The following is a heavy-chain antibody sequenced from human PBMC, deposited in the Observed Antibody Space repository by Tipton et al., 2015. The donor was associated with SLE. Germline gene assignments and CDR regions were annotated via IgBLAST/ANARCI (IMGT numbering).Heavy chain of an antibody. J-gene: IGHJ4*02. CDR1: GGSLTSSSHY. CDR3: ARGGTYHDSSGNIDY. D-gene: IGHD3-22*01. CDR2: VYDIEFT. Sequence: TLSLTCTVSGGSLTSSSHYWGWIRQPPGKGLEWIGYVYDIEFTNYNPSLKSRVTISLDTSKNQFSLKLSSVTAADTAVYYCARGGTYHDSSGNIDYWGQGTLVTASS. V-gene: IGHV4-61*01.